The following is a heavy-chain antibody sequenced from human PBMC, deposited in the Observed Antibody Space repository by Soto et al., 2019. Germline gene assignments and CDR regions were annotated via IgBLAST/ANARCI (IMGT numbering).Heavy chain of an antibody. V-gene: IGHV3-23*01. CDR1: GFTFSSYA. Sequence: EVQLLESGGGLVQPGGSLRLSCAASGFTFSSYAMSWVRQAPGKGLEWVSALSGSGGSTYYADSVKGRFTISRDNSKNTVYLQMNSLRAEDTAVYYCAKYWGARVDVTNYVYWGQGPLVNVSS. CDR2: LSGSGGST. D-gene: IGHD2-21*01. CDR3: AKYWGARVDVTNYVY. J-gene: IGHJ1*01.